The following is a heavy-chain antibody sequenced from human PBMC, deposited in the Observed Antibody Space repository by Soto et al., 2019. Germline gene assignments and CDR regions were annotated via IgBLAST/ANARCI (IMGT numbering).Heavy chain of an antibody. CDR1: GDSVSSNSAA. CDR2: TYYRSKWYN. V-gene: IGHV6-1*01. D-gene: IGHD3-22*01. CDR3: AREVLSSKSGESSGYDY. J-gene: IGHJ4*02. Sequence: QVQLQQSGPGLVKPSQTLSLTCAISGDSVSSNSAAWNWIRQSPSRGLEWLGRTYYRSKWYNDYAVSVKSRITINPDTSKNQFSLQLNSVTPEDTAVYYCAREVLSSKSGESSGYDYWGQGTLVTVSS.